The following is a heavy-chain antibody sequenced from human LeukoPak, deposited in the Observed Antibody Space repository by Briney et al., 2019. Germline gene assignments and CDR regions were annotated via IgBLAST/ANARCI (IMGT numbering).Heavy chain of an antibody. V-gene: IGHV4-59*08. CDR1: GGSISGYY. Sequence: PSETLSLTCTVSGGSISGYYWSWIRQPPGQGLEWIGFIYYRGTSKYNPSVMSRVTMSVDTSKNPVSLQLSSVTDADTAVYYCARHYCSGGNCYYFDHWGQGTLVTVS. CDR2: IYYRGTS. D-gene: IGHD2-15*01. J-gene: IGHJ4*02. CDR3: ARHYCSGGNCYYFDH.